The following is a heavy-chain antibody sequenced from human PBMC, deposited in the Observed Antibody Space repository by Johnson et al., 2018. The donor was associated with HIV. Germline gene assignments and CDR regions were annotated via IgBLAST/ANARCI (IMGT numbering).Heavy chain of an antibody. V-gene: IGHV3-30-3*01. CDR2: ISYDGSNK. Sequence: QVQLVESGGGVVRPGGSLRLSCAASGFTFSTYAMNWVRQAPGKGLEWVALISYDGSNKYYADSVKGRFTISRENAKNSLYLQMNSLKTEDTAVYYCTTDPLYDYVWGSPVRYAFDIWGQGTMVTVSS. J-gene: IGHJ3*02. CDR3: TTDPLYDYVWGSPVRYAFDI. D-gene: IGHD3-16*01. CDR1: GFTFSTYA.